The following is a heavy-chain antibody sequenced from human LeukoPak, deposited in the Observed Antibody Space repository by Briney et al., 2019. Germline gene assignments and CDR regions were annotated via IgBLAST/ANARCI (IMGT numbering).Heavy chain of an antibody. J-gene: IGHJ4*02. V-gene: IGHV3-21*01. CDR1: GFTFSSYS. Sequence: GGSLRLSCAASGFTFSSYSMNWVRQAPGKGLEWVSSISSSSSYIYYADSVKGRFTISRDNAKNSLYLQMNSLRAEDTAVYYCARDSEYSSSYLDYWGQGTLVTVSS. CDR2: ISSSSSYI. D-gene: IGHD6-13*01. CDR3: ARDSEYSSSYLDY.